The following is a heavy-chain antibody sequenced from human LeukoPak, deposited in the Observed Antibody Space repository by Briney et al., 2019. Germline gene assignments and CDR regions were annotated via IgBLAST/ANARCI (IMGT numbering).Heavy chain of an antibody. Sequence: GASVKVSCKASGYTFTRYAISWVRQAPGQGLEWMGRIIPIFGTANYAQKFQGRVTITTDESTSTAYMELSSLRSEDTAVYYCASGSYGSGAFDIWGQGTMVTVSS. CDR1: GYTFTRYA. CDR3: ASGSYGSGAFDI. V-gene: IGHV1-69*05. CDR2: IIPIFGTA. J-gene: IGHJ3*02. D-gene: IGHD1-26*01.